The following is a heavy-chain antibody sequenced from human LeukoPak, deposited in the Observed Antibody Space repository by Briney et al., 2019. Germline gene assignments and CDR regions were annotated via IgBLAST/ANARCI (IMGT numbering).Heavy chain of an antibody. V-gene: IGHV4-34*01. J-gene: IGHJ4*02. CDR1: GGSFCGYY. CDR3: ASLRYFDWLFHGFAY. Sequence: SETLSLTCAVYGGSFCGYYWGWIRQPPGQGLEWIGKINHSRSTNYNPSSKSRVTISVDTSNNQVSLKLSSVTAADTAVYYCASLRYFDWLFHGFAYWGQGTLVTVSS. CDR2: INHSRST. D-gene: IGHD3-9*01.